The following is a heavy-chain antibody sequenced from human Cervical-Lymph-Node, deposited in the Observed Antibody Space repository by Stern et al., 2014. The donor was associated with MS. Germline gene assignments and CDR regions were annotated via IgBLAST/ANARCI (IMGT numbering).Heavy chain of an antibody. CDR1: GSTFRIYA. CDR2: ISGSNGNT. V-gene: IGHV3-23*04. J-gene: IGHJ2*01. D-gene: IGHD2/OR15-2a*01. Sequence: VQLVESGGGPVQPGESLRLSCAASGSTFRIYAMAWVRQAPGKGLEWVSSISGSNGNTYYADSVKGRFTISRDNAKNTLFLQMSSLTAEDAAIYFCARDPNSSRYFDLWGRGTLVAVSS. CDR3: ARDPNSSRYFDL.